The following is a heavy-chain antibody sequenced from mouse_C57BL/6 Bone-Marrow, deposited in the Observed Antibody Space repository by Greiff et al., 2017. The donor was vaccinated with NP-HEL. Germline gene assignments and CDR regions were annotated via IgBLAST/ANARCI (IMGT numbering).Heavy chain of an antibody. CDR2: INPNNGGT. Sequence: VQLQQSGPELVKPGASVKISCKASGYTFTDYYMYWVKQSHGKSLEWIGDINPNNGGTSYNQKFKGKATLTVDKSSSTAYMELRSLTSEDSAVYYCARAPNYYGSSPTWFAYWGQGTLVTVSA. V-gene: IGHV1-26*01. D-gene: IGHD1-1*01. CDR1: GYTFTDYY. CDR3: ARAPNYYGSSPTWFAY. J-gene: IGHJ3*01.